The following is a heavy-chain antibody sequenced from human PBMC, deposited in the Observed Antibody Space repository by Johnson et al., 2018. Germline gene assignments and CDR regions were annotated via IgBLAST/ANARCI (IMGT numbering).Heavy chain of an antibody. V-gene: IGHV3-49*03. CDR2: IRSNAYGGTT. J-gene: IGHJ6*03. Sequence: VQLVQSGGGLVQPGRSLRLSCTASGFTFGDYAMSWFRQAPGKGLEWVGFIRSNAYGGTTEYAASVKGRFTISRDDSKSNAHLQMNSLKTEDKAVYYCTRAWVYCSSTSCYGDYYYMDVWGKWTTVTVSS. CDR1: GFTFGDYA. D-gene: IGHD2-2*01. CDR3: TRAWVYCSSTSCYGDYYYMDV.